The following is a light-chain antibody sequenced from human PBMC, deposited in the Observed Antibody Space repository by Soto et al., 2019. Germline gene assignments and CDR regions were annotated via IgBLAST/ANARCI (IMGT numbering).Light chain of an antibody. Sequence: SYQLTQPPSVSVAPGQTDRITCGGKILGRTSVHWYQQKPGQAPVLVVYDDSDRPSGIPERFSGSNSGNTATLTISRVEAGDEADYYCKVWDATIDHKVFGTGTKVTVL. V-gene: IGLV3-21*02. J-gene: IGLJ1*01. CDR2: DDS. CDR3: KVWDATIDHKV. CDR1: ILGRTS.